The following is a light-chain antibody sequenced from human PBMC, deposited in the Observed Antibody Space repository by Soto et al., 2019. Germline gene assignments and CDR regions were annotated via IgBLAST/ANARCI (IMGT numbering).Light chain of an antibody. CDR3: QTYSNWPPWT. J-gene: IGKJ1*01. CDR2: RAS. CDR1: QSVSSY. V-gene: IGKV3-15*01. Sequence: EIVLTQSPATLSLSPWERATLSCRASQSVSSYLAWYQQKPGQAPRLLIFRASTRATGIPARFSATGSGTDFTLTISRLQSEDCAVYYCQTYSNWPPWTFGPGTKVDIK.